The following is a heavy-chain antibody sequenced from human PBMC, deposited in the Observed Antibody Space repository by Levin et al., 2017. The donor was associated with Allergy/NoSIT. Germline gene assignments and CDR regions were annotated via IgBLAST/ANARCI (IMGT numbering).Heavy chain of an antibody. CDR2: IFSNDEK. J-gene: IGHJ5*02. D-gene: IGHD6-13*01. Sequence: SGPTLVKPTETLTLTCTVSGFSLSNARMGVSWIRQPPGKALEWLAHIFSNDEKSYSTSLKSRLTISKDTSKSQVVLTMTNMDPVDTATYYCARIVDSSSWYDSGWFDPWGQGTLVTVSS. CDR3: ARIVDSSSWYDSGWFDP. V-gene: IGHV2-26*01. CDR1: GFSLSNARMG.